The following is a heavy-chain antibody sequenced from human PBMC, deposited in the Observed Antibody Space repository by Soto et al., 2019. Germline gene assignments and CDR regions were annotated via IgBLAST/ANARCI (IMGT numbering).Heavy chain of an antibody. CDR1: GFTFSSYA. CDR2: ISGSGGST. Sequence: GGSLRLSCAASGFTFSSYAMSWVRQAPGKGLEWVSAISGSGGSTYYADSVKGRFTISRDNSKNTLYLQMNSLRAEDTAVYYCAKDILRITMVRGVIIMGGFAFDIWGQGTMVTVSS. J-gene: IGHJ3*02. V-gene: IGHV3-23*01. CDR3: AKDILRITMVRGVIIMGGFAFDI. D-gene: IGHD3-10*01.